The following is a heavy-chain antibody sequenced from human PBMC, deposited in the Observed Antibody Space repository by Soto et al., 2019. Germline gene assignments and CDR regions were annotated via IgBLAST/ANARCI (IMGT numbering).Heavy chain of an antibody. Sequence: EVRLEEAGGDFVQPGGSLRVSCSGSGFIFSSFWMHWVRQGPGKGLEWVSRINGDGASLAYADSVKGRFSISRDNVKNTLHLQMNSLGADDTAVYFCAREGSLGLDVWGRGTTVTVSS. J-gene: IGHJ6*02. V-gene: IGHV3-74*03. CDR2: INGDGASL. D-gene: IGHD3-10*01. CDR1: GFIFSSFW. CDR3: AREGSLGLDV.